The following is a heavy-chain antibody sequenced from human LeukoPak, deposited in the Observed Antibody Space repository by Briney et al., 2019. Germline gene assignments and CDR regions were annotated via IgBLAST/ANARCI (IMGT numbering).Heavy chain of an antibody. CDR3: AKEGTYHDAFDI. D-gene: IGHD1-1*01. Sequence: SLRLSCAASGFTFDDYAMHWVRQVPGKGLEWVSGISWNSGSIGYADSVKGRFTISRDNAKNSLYLQMNSLRAEDTALYYCAKEGTYHDAFDIWGQGTMVTVSS. CDR1: GFTFDDYA. V-gene: IGHV3-9*01. J-gene: IGHJ3*02. CDR2: ISWNSGSI.